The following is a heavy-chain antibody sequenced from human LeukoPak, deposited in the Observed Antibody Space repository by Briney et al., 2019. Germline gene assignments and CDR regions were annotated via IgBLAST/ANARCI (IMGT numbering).Heavy chain of an antibody. CDR1: GYTFTSYY. V-gene: IGHV1-46*01. Sequence: ASVTVSCKASGYTFTSYYTHWVRQAPGQGPEWMGIINPSGGSTTYAQKFQGRVTMTGDTSTSTVYMELSSLRSEDTAAYYCARDLYGSGTYPRYWGQGTLVTVSS. J-gene: IGHJ4*02. CDR2: INPSGGST. D-gene: IGHD3-10*01. CDR3: ARDLYGSGTYPRY.